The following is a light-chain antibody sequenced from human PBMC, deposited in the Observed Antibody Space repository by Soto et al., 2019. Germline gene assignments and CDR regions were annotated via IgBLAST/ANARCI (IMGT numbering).Light chain of an antibody. V-gene: IGKV3-15*01. CDR3: QQYYNWPPYT. Sequence: IVMTQSPATLSGSPGERVTLSCRASETVRTNLAWFQQKPGQTPRLLILGASTRATGIPTRFTGSGSETEFTLTIGSLQSEDLAVYYCQQYYNWPPYTFGQGTKLEI. CDR1: ETVRTN. CDR2: GAS. J-gene: IGKJ2*01.